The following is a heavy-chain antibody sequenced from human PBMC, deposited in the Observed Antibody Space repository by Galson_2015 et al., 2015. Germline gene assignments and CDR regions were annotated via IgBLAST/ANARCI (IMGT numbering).Heavy chain of an antibody. CDR2: IASDASTI. Sequence: SLRLSCATSGFTFTTYNMNWVRQAPGKGLEWVAYIASDASTIYYADSVKGRFTISRDNAKISPYLQMNSLRDEDTAIYYCAKGRDCYNDHHYYYGMDVWGQGTTVTVSS. D-gene: IGHD5-24*01. J-gene: IGHJ6*02. CDR1: GFTFTTYN. CDR3: AKGRDCYNDHHYYYGMDV. V-gene: IGHV3-48*02.